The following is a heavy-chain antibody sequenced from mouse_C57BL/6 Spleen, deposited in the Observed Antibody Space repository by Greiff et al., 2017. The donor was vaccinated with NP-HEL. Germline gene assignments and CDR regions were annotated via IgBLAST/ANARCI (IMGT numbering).Heavy chain of an antibody. CDR3: ATYTDAMDY. Sequence: VQLKESGPELVKPGASVKIPCKASGYTFTDYNMDWVKQSHGKSLEWIGDINPNNGGTIYNQKFKGKATLTVDKSSSTAYMELRSLTSEDTAVYYCATYTDAMDYWGQGTSVTVSS. V-gene: IGHV1-18*01. J-gene: IGHJ4*01. CDR1: GYTFTDYN. CDR2: INPNNGGT. D-gene: IGHD1-1*01.